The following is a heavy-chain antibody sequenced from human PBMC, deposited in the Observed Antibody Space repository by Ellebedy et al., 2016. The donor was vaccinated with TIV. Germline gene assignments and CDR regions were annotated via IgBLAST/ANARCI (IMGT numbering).Heavy chain of an antibody. CDR1: GGTFSSYA. V-gene: IGHV1-69*04. J-gene: IGHJ2*01. CDR3: ARDQGYYDLPMYFDL. Sequence: AASVKVSCKASGGTFSSYAISWARQAPGQGLEWMVRIIPLLGIANYAQKFQGRVTITADKTTSTAYMELSSLRSEDTAVYYCARDQGYYDLPMYFDLWGRGTLVTVSS. D-gene: IGHD3-3*01. CDR2: IIPLLGIA.